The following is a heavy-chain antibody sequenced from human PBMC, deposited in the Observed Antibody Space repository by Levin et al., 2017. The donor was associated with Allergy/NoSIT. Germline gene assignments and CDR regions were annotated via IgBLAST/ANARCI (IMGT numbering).Heavy chain of an antibody. Sequence: GGSLRLSCAASGFTFSTYGMHWVRQAPGKGLEWVTVIWSDGSNEFSADSVKGRFTISRNNSKNTLYLQMNSLRAEDTAVYHCARDSGSSWYGPMDYWGQGTLVTVSS. CDR2: IWSDGSNE. CDR3: ARDSGSSWYGPMDY. J-gene: IGHJ4*02. CDR1: GFTFSTYG. D-gene: IGHD6-13*01. V-gene: IGHV3-33*01.